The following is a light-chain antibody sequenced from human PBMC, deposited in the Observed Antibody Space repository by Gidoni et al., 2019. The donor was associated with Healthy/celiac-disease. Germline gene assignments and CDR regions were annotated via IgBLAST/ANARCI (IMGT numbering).Light chain of an antibody. Sequence: SVSSSYLAWYQQKPGQAPRLLIYGASSRATGIPDRFSSSGSGTDFTLTISRLEPEDFAVYYCQQYGSSPLTFGGGTKVEIK. CDR3: QQYGSSPLT. CDR1: SVSSSY. V-gene: IGKV3-20*01. CDR2: GAS. J-gene: IGKJ4*01.